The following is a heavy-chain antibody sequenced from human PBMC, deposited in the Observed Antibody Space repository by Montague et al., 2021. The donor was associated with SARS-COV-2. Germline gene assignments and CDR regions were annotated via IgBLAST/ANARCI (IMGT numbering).Heavy chain of an antibody. Sequence: SETLSLTCTVSGGSISSSSYYWGWIRQPPGKGLEWIGSIFHSGSTYYNPSLKSRVTISVDTSKNQFSLKLSSVTAADTAVYYCARDVRYYDFWSGRAQTSPDCWGQGTLVTVSS. D-gene: IGHD3-3*01. CDR3: ARDVRYYDFWSGRAQTSPDC. CDR2: IFHSGST. J-gene: IGHJ4*02. CDR1: GGSISSSSYY. V-gene: IGHV4-39*02.